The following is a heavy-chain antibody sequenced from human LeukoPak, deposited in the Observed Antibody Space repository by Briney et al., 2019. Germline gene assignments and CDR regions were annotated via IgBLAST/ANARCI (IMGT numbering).Heavy chain of an antibody. CDR1: GYTFTSYA. J-gene: IGHJ4*02. D-gene: IGHD4-17*01. CDR3: AREVDQVLSPVTTSSFFDY. V-gene: IGHV7-4-1*02. CDR2: INTNTGNP. Sequence: GASVKVSCKASGYTFTSYAMNWVRQAPGQGLEWMGWINTNTGNPTYAQGFTGRFVFSLDTSVSTAYLQINNLKAEDTAVYYCAREVDQVLSPVTTSSFFDYWGQGTQVTVSS.